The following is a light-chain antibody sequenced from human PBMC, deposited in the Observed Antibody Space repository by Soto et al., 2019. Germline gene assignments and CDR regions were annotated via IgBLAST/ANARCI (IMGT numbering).Light chain of an antibody. CDR2: GAS. CDR1: QSVSSN. Sequence: EIVMTQSPATLSVSPGERATLSCRASQSVSSNLAWYQQKPGLAPRLLIYGASTRATGIPARFSGSGSGTVFTLTISSLQSEDFAVYYCQQYNNWPPWTFGQGTKVEI. CDR3: QQYNNWPPWT. J-gene: IGKJ1*01. V-gene: IGKV3D-15*01.